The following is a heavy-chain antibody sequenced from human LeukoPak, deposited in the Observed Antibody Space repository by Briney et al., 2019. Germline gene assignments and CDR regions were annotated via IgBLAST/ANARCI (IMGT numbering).Heavy chain of an antibody. V-gene: IGHV3-20*04. D-gene: IGHD2-21*01. Sequence: GGSLRLSCAASGFTFDDYGMSGVRHAPGKGLEWVSGINWNGGSTGYADSVKGRFTISRDNAKNSLYLQMNSLRAEDTALYYCARVSRAVFPGDAFDIWGQGTMVTVSS. CDR1: GFTFDDYG. CDR2: INWNGGST. J-gene: IGHJ3*02. CDR3: ARVSRAVFPGDAFDI.